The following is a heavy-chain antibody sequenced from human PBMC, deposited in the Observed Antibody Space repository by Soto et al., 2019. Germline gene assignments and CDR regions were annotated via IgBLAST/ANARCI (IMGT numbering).Heavy chain of an antibody. V-gene: IGHV3-23*01. Sequence: GGSLRLSCAASGFTFSSYAMSWVRQAPGKGLEWVSAISGSGGSTYYADSVKGRFTISRDNSKNTLYLQMNSRRAEDRAVCYCAKPETYYDFWSGAFDIWGQGTMVTVSS. CDR1: GFTFSSYA. CDR2: ISGSGGST. CDR3: AKPETYYDFWSGAFDI. D-gene: IGHD3-3*01. J-gene: IGHJ3*02.